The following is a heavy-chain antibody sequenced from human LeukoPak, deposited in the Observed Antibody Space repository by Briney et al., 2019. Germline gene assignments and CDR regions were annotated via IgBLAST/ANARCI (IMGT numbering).Heavy chain of an antibody. Sequence: GGSLRLSCATAGFTFSTFGIHWVRQTPGKGLEWAAAIQSDGSKQYYGDSVKGRFTISRDSSKSTVYLQMNSLRDVDTAVYYCARDVDTSSHSSQLDPWGQGTLVTVSS. CDR1: GFTFSTFG. D-gene: IGHD5-18*01. J-gene: IGHJ5*02. CDR2: IQSDGSKQ. CDR3: ARDVDTSSHSSQLDP. V-gene: IGHV3-33*01.